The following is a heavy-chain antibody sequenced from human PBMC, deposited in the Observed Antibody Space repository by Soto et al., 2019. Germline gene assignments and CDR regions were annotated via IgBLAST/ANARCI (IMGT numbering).Heavy chain of an antibody. V-gene: IGHV5-10-1*01. Sequence: GESLKISGKASGYSCTDYWITWVRQMPGKGLEWMGRVDPRDSQSNYSPSCQGHVTISAERSSSTAYLPWKSLKASDTAMYYCATTGYRNWFDPWGQGTLATVSS. CDR3: ATTGYRNWFDP. CDR2: VDPRDSQS. CDR1: GYSCTDYW. J-gene: IGHJ5*02. D-gene: IGHD3-16*02.